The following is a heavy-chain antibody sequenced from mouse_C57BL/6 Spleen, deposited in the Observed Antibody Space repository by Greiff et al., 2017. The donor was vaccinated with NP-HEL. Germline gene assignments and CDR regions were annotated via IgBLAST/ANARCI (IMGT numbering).Heavy chain of an antibody. D-gene: IGHD2-4*01. Sequence: QVQLQQPGAELVKPGASVKLSCKASGYTFTSYWMHWVKQRPGQGLEWIGMIHPNSGSTNYNEKFKSKATLTVDKSSSTAYMQLSSLTSEDSAVYYCARRGLRAYAMDYWGQGTSVTVSS. J-gene: IGHJ4*01. CDR3: ARRGLRAYAMDY. CDR1: GYTFTSYW. CDR2: IHPNSGST. V-gene: IGHV1-64*01.